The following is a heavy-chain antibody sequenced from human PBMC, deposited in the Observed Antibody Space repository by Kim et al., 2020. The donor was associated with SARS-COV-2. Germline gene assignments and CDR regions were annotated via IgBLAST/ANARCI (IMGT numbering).Heavy chain of an antibody. J-gene: IGHJ4*02. CDR3: ASGFYYFDY. CDR2: INHSGST. D-gene: IGHD3-3*01. Sequence: SETLSLTCAVYGGSFSGYYWSWIRQPPGKGLEWIGEINHSGSTNYNPSLKSRVTISVDTSKNQFSLKLSSVTAADTAVYYCASGFYYFDYWGQGTLVTVSS. CDR1: GGSFSGYY. V-gene: IGHV4-34*01.